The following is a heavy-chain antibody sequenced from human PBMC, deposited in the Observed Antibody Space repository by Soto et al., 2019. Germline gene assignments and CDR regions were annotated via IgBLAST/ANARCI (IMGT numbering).Heavy chain of an antibody. CDR3: AHRPRGFSYHFDY. V-gene: IGHV2-5*02. D-gene: IGHD5-18*01. J-gene: IGHJ4*02. Sequence: QITLKESGPTLVRPTQTLTLTCSFSGFSLTTRRVGVGWISQPPGKALEWLALIYWDDDEGYSPSLKSRLTITKDTSKNQVVLTMTNMDPMDTATYYCAHRPRGFSYHFDYWGQGTLVTVSS. CDR1: GFSLTTRRVG. CDR2: IYWDDDE.